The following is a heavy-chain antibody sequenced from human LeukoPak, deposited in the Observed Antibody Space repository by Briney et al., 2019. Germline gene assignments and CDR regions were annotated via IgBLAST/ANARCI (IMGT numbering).Heavy chain of an antibody. CDR1: GFTFSSYG. J-gene: IGHJ4*02. D-gene: IGHD4/OR15-4a*01. CDR3: ARRAGAYSHPYDY. V-gene: IGHV3-53*01. CDR2: IYSGST. Sequence: GGSLRLSCAASGFTFSSYGMSWVRQAPGKGLEWVSFIYSGSTHYSDSVKGRFIISRDNSKNTLYLQMNSLRAEDTAVYYCARRAGAYSHPYDYWGQGTLVTVSS.